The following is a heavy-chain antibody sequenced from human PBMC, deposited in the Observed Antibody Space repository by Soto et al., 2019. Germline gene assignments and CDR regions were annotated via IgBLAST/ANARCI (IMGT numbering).Heavy chain of an antibody. J-gene: IGHJ5*02. Sequence: GASVKLSCKASGYTFTSYGIHWVRQAPGQRLEWMGWINAANGDTKYSPKFQGRVTITRDTSASTAYMELSSLRSEDTAVYYCVRRHVSATGIDWFDPWGQGTLVTVSS. D-gene: IGHD6-13*01. CDR1: GYTFTSYG. CDR2: INAANGDT. CDR3: VRRHVSATGIDWFDP. V-gene: IGHV1-3*01.